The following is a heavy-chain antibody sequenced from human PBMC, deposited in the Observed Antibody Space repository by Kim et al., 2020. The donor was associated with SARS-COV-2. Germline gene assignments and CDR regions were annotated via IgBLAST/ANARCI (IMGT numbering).Heavy chain of an antibody. CDR2: VYHSGST. J-gene: IGHJ4*02. D-gene: IGHD3-22*01. CDR1: GGSISSSFNY. CDR3: ARLPHVSSGYVDC. Sequence: SETLSLTCTVSGGSISSSFNYWGWIRQPPGKGLEWIGSVYHSGSTYDSPSLKSRVTVSVDTSKNEFSLKVTSVTAADTPVYFCARLPHVSSGYVDCWGQGTLVTVSS. V-gene: IGHV4-39*01.